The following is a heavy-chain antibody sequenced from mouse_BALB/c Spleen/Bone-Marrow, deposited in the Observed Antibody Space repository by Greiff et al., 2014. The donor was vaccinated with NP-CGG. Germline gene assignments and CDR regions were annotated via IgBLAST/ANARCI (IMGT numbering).Heavy chain of an antibody. V-gene: IGHV5-4*02. CDR1: GFTFSDYY. D-gene: IGHD1-1*01. Sequence: EVKVVESGGGLVKPGGSLKLSCAASGFTFSDYYMYWVRQTPEKRLEWVATISDGGSYTYYPDSVKGRSTISRDNAKNNLYLQMSSLKSEDTAMYYCARGSSYFDYWGQGTTLTVSS. J-gene: IGHJ2*01. CDR2: ISDGGSYT. CDR3: ARGSSYFDY.